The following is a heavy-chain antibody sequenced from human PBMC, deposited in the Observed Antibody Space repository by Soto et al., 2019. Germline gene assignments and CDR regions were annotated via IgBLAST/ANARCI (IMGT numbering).Heavy chain of an antibody. CDR1: GFTFTRYA. Sequence: PGGSLRLSCSASGFTFTRYAMTWVRQAPGKGLEWVSYISSSSSTIYYTDSVKGRFTIPRDNAKNSLYLQMNSLRDEDTAVYYCARGSYCGGDCYSHAHDNWYFDPWGQGTLVTVSS. D-gene: IGHD2-21*02. CDR2: ISSSSSTI. V-gene: IGHV3-48*02. CDR3: ARGSYCGGDCYSHAHDNWYFDP. J-gene: IGHJ5*02.